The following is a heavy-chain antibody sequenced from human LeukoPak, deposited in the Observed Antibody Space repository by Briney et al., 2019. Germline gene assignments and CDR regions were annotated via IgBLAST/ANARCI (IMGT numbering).Heavy chain of an antibody. CDR2: IYYGGST. V-gene: IGHV4-30-4*01. CDR3: ARVEAMELFDY. D-gene: IGHD1-7*01. J-gene: IGHJ4*02. CDR1: GGSISSGDYY. Sequence: SQTLSLTRTVSGGSISSGDYYWSWIRQPPGKGLEWIGYIYYGGSTYYNPSLKSRVTISVDTSKNQFSLKLSSVTAADTAVYYCARVEAMELFDYWGQGTLVTVSS.